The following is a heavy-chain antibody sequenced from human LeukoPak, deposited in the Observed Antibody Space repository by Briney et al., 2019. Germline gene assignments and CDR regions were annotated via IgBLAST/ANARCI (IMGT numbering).Heavy chain of an antibody. CDR2: IYDSGST. V-gene: IGHV4-39*07. D-gene: IGHD6-19*01. CDR3: ARGYSSGWFSHDPYYFDY. Sequence: SETLSLTCTVSGGSIRSSYYYWGWIRQPPGKGLEWIGSIYDSGSTNYNPSLKSRVTISVDTSKNQFSLKLSSVTAADTAVYYCARGYSSGWFSHDPYYFDYWGQGTLVTVSS. J-gene: IGHJ4*02. CDR1: GGSIRSSYYY.